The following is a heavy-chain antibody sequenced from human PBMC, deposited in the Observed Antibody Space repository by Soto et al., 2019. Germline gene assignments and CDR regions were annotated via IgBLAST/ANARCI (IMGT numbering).Heavy chain of an antibody. CDR3: ARGWFRELVRWFDP. CDR2: INHSGST. J-gene: IGHJ5*02. D-gene: IGHD3-10*01. Sequence: SQTLSLTCAVYGGSFSGYYWSWIRQPPGKGLEWIGEINHSGSTNYNPSLKSRVTISADTSKNQFSLKLSSVTAADTAVYYCARGWFRELVRWFDPWGQGTLVTVSS. CDR1: GGSFSGYY. V-gene: IGHV4-34*01.